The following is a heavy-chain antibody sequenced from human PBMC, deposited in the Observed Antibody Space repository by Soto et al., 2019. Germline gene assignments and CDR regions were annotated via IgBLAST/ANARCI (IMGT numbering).Heavy chain of an antibody. V-gene: IGHV3-66*01. J-gene: IGHJ3*02. Sequence: EVQLVESGGGLVQPGGSLRLSCAASGFTVSSNYMSWVRQAPGKGLEWVSVIYSGGSTYYADSVKGRFIISRDNSKNTLYLQMNSLRAEDTAVYYCARERCSGGSCYSYPDAFDIWGQGTMVTVSS. D-gene: IGHD2-15*01. CDR3: ARERCSGGSCYSYPDAFDI. CDR1: GFTVSSNY. CDR2: IYSGGST.